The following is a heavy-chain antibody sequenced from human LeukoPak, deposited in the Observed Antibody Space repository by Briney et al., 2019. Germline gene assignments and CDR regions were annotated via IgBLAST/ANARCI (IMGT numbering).Heavy chain of an antibody. CDR2: ITGSGGST. D-gene: IGHD3-9*01. J-gene: IGHJ4*02. CDR3: AKWGDYDILTGYYVSDF. CDR1: GFTFSNYA. Sequence: GGSLRLSCAASGFTFSNYALSWVRQVPGKGLEWVSGITGSGGSTYYADSVKGRFTISRDNSKNTLYVEMNTLRAEDTAVYYCAKWGDYDILTGYYVSDFWGQGTLVTVSS. V-gene: IGHV3-23*01.